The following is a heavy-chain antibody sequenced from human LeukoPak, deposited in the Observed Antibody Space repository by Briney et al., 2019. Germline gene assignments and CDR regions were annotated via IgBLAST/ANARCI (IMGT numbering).Heavy chain of an antibody. CDR2: ISGGGEST. CDR3: ARRSGRRYEY. V-gene: IGHV3-48*04. Sequence: GGSLRLSCAASGFTFSSYWMSWVRHAPGRGLEWVSHISGGGESTVYPDAVKGRFTISRDNTKNSLYLQMSSLRVEDTGVYYCARRSGRRYEYWGQGVLVTVSP. CDR1: GFTFSSYW. D-gene: IGHD5-24*01. J-gene: IGHJ4*02.